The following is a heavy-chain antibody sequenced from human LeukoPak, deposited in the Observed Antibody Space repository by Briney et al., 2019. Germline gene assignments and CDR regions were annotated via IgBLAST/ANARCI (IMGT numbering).Heavy chain of an antibody. V-gene: IGHV1-2*02. D-gene: IGHD2-15*01. J-gene: IGHJ6*03. Sequence: ASVKVSCKASGYTFAGYYMHWVRQAPGQGLEWMGWINPNSGGTNYAQKFQGRVTMTRDTSISTAYMELSRLRSDDTAVYYCARSLYCSGGSCYFSSYYYYYMGVWGKGTTVTVSS. CDR2: INPNSGGT. CDR3: ARSLYCSGGSCYFSSYYYYYMGV. CDR1: GYTFAGYY.